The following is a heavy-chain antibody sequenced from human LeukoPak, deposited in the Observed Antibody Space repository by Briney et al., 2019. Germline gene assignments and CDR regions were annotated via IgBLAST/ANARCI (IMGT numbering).Heavy chain of an antibody. CDR1: GFTFSSYS. V-gene: IGHV3-21*01. Sequence: GGSLRLSCAASGFTFSSYSMNWVRQAPGKGLEWVSSISSSSSYIYYADSVKGRFTISRDNAKNSLFLQMNSLRAEDTAVYYCARDGGRNNDYWGQGTLVTVSS. D-gene: IGHD3-3*01. CDR2: ISSSSSYI. J-gene: IGHJ4*02. CDR3: ARDGGRNNDY.